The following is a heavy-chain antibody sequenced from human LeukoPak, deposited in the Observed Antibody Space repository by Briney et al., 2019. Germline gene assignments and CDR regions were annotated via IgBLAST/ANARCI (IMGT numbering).Heavy chain of an antibody. V-gene: IGHV4-34*01. Sequence: SETLSLTCAVYGGSFSGYYWSWIRQPPGKGLEWIGEINHSGSTNYNPSLKSRVTISVDTSKNQFSLELSSVTAADTAVYYCARGGPMIVVVITKAYYFDYWGQGTLVTVSS. CDR2: INHSGST. CDR3: ARGGPMIVVVITKAYYFDY. CDR1: GGSFSGYY. D-gene: IGHD3-22*01. J-gene: IGHJ4*02.